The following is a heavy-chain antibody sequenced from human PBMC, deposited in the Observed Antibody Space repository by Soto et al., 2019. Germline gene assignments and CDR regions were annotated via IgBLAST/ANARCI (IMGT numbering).Heavy chain of an antibody. CDR1: GFTFSNYG. CDR3: ARDRSQAPFWYFDV. J-gene: IGHJ2*01. CDR2: ISHDASNK. Sequence: QVQLVESGGGVVQPGRSLRLSCAASGFTFSNYGMHWVRQAPGEGLEWVAAISHDASNKYYADSLKGRFTISRDNSKNTLYLQMSSLRVEDTAVFYCARDRSQAPFWYFDVWGRGTLVTVFS. D-gene: IGHD3-10*01. V-gene: IGHV3-30*03.